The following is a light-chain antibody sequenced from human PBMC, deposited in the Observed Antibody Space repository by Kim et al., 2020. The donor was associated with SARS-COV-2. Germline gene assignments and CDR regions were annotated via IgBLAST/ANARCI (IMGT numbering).Light chain of an antibody. CDR3: QQYRRPYT. CDR2: DAS. CDR1: QDISNY. V-gene: IGKV1-33*01. J-gene: IGKJ2*01. Sequence: LSAYVGDRVTSTCQARQDISNYLNWYQQKPGKAPKLLIYDASNLEAGVPSRFSGSGSGTDFTFTINSLQPDDIATYYCQQYRRPYTFGQGTKLEI.